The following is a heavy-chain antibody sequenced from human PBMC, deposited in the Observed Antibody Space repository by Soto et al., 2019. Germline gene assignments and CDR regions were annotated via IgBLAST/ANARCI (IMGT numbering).Heavy chain of an antibody. D-gene: IGHD1-26*01. CDR3: ARIVGQKGAAFDI. V-gene: IGHV3-30-3*01. J-gene: IGHJ3*02. Sequence: QVQLVESGGGVVQPGRSLRLACAASGSTFSSYAMHRVRQAPGKGLEWVAVISYDGSNKFYADSVKGPLTISRDNSKNTLYLQRYSLRAEDTCLCYCARIVGQKGAAFDIWGQGTMVTVSS. CDR1: GSTFSSYA. CDR2: ISYDGSNK.